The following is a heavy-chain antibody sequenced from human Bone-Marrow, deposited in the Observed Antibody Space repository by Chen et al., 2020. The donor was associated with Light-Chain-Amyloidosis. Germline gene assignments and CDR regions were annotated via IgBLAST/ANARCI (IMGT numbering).Heavy chain of an antibody. CDR2: IYHRGGS. J-gene: IGHJ6*02. V-gene: IGHV4-31*03. Sequence: QFQLQESGPGLVKPSQTLSLTCIVSGDSITSGGVYWTWIRQPPGKGLEWIGYIYHRGGSYYNPSLGSRLTLSVDTSKNQFSLKLNYLTAADTAVYYCAKGGDGLDVWGRGTTVVVS. D-gene: IGHD3-16*01. CDR1: GDSITSGGVY. CDR3: AKGGDGLDV.